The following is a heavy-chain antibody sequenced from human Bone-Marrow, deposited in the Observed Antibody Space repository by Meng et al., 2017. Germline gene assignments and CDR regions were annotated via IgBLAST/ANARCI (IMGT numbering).Heavy chain of an antibody. Sequence: GSLRLSCTVSGGSISSYYWSWIRQPAGKGLEWIGRIYTSGSTNYNPSLKSRVTMSVDMSKNQFSLKLSSVTAADTAVYYCATESSGYLIWGQGTMVTVSS. CDR1: GGSISSYY. CDR2: IYTSGST. CDR3: ATESSGYLI. D-gene: IGHD3-22*01. J-gene: IGHJ3*02. V-gene: IGHV4-4*07.